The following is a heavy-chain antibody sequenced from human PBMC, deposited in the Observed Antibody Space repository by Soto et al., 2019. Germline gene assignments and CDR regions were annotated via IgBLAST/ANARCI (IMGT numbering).Heavy chain of an antibody. Sequence: GGSLRLSCAASGFTFSSYGMHWVRQAPGKGLEWVAVISYDGSNKYYADSVKGRFTISRDNTKNTLYLQMNSLRAEDTAVYYCAKDPAPAYSSSSHHFDYWGQGTLVTVSS. J-gene: IGHJ4*02. CDR2: ISYDGSNK. V-gene: IGHV3-30*18. CDR1: GFTFSSYG. CDR3: AKDPAPAYSSSSHHFDY. D-gene: IGHD6-6*01.